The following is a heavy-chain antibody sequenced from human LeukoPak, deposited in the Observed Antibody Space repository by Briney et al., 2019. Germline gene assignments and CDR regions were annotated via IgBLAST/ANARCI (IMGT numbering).Heavy chain of an antibody. V-gene: IGHV3-21*01. Sequence: GGSLRLSCAASGFTFSSYSMNWVRQAPGKGLEWVSSISSSSSYIYYADSMKGRFTISRDNAKNSLYLQMNSLRAEDTAVYYCAREGLLWFGELSDYWGQGTLVTVSS. CDR2: ISSSSSYI. J-gene: IGHJ4*02. D-gene: IGHD3-10*01. CDR3: AREGLLWFGELSDY. CDR1: GFTFSSYS.